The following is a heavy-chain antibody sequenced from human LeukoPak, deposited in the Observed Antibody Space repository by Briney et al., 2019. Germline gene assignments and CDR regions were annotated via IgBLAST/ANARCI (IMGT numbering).Heavy chain of an antibody. CDR2: INPTTGST. CDR3: ASEGYSDAFDI. V-gene: IGHV1-46*01. D-gene: IGHD3-22*01. Sequence: ASVKVSCKASGYTFTNFYLHWVRQAPGQGLEWMGIINPTTGSTTYAQKLQGRVTMTRDMSTSTAYMELSSLRSEDTAVYYCASEGYSDAFDIWGQGTMVTVSS. CDR1: GYTFTNFY. J-gene: IGHJ3*02.